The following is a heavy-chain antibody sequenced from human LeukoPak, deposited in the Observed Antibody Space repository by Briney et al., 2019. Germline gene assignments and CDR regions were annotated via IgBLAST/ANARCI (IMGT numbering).Heavy chain of an antibody. CDR1: GFTFSSYW. Sequence: GGSLRLSCAASGFTFSSYWMSWVRQAPGKGLEWVANIKQDGSEKYYVDSVKGRFTISRDNAKNSLYLQMNSLRAEDTAVYYCARDRRLRLGEFFDYWGQGTLVTVSS. CDR2: IKQDGSEK. V-gene: IGHV3-7*01. J-gene: IGHJ4*02. CDR3: ARDRRLRLGEFFDY. D-gene: IGHD3-16*01.